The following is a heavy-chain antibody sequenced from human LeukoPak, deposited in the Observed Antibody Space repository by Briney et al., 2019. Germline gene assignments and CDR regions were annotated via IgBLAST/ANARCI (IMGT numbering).Heavy chain of an antibody. J-gene: IGHJ4*02. V-gene: IGHV3-33*06. CDR3: AKNGVPVRI. D-gene: IGHD4-17*01. CDR1: GFTFSSYG. Sequence: GGSLRLSCAASGFTFSSYGMHWVRQAPGKGLEWVAVIWYDGSNKYYADSVKGRFTISRDNSKNTLYLQMSSLRAGDTAVYYCAKNGVPVRIWGQGTLVTVSS. CDR2: IWYDGSNK.